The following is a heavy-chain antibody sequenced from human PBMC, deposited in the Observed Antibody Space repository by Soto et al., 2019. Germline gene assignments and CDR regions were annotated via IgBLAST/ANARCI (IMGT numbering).Heavy chain of an antibody. CDR1: GYTFTSYA. CDR3: ARDGIAARLNYYYGMDV. V-gene: IGHV1-3*01. CDR2: INAGNGNT. Sequence: GASVKVSCKASGYTFTSYAMHWVRQAPGQRLEWMGWINAGNGNTKYSQKFQGRVTITRDTSASTAYMELSSLRSEDTAVYYCARDGIAARLNYYYGMDVWGQGTTVTVSS. J-gene: IGHJ6*02. D-gene: IGHD6-6*01.